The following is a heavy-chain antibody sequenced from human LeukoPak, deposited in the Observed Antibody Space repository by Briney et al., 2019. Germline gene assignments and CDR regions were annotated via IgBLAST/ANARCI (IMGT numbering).Heavy chain of an antibody. CDR2: ISSSSSYI. Sequence: GGSLRLSCAASGFTFSSYGMNWVRQAPGKGLEWVSSISSSSSYIYYADSVKGRFTISRDNAKNSLYLQMNSLRAEDTAVYYCARDVGLYDSSGYLRDYWGQGTLVTVSS. V-gene: IGHV3-21*01. CDR3: ARDVGLYDSSGYLRDY. CDR1: GFTFSSYG. D-gene: IGHD3-22*01. J-gene: IGHJ4*02.